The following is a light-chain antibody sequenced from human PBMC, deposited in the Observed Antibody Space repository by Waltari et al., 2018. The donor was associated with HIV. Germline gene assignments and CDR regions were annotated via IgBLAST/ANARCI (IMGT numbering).Light chain of an antibody. CDR1: RSDVGGYNY. Sequence: QSALTQPASVSGSPGQSITISCPGTRSDVGGYNYVSWYQQHPGKAPKLIIYEVSTRPSGVSNRFSGSNSGNTASLTISGLQAEDEADYYCSSYTSSSTLVFGGGTKLTVL. CDR3: SSYTSSSTLV. CDR2: EVS. J-gene: IGLJ3*02. V-gene: IGLV2-14*01.